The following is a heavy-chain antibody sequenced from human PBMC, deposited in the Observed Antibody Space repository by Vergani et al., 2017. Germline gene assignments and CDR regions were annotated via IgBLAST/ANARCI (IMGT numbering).Heavy chain of an antibody. V-gene: IGHV3-49*04. CDR3: TRDLGSYYDFWSGYRN. Sequence: EVQLVESGGGLVQPGGSLRLSCAASGFTVSSNYMSWVRQAPGKGLEWVGFIRSKAYGGTTEYAASVKGRFTISRDDSKSIAYLQMNSLKTEDTAVYYCTRDLGSYYDFWSGYRNWGQGTLVTVSS. CDR1: GFTVSSNY. CDR2: IRSKAYGGTT. J-gene: IGHJ4*02. D-gene: IGHD3-3*01.